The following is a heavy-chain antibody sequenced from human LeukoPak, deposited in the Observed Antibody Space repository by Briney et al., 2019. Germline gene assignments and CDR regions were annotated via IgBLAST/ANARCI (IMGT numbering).Heavy chain of an antibody. D-gene: IGHD3-10*01. CDR3: AKVELRWFGEPPDAFDI. J-gene: IGHJ3*02. Sequence: GGSLRLSCAASGFTFSSYAMSWVRQAPGKGLEWVSAISGSGGSTYYADSVKGRFTISRDNSKNTLYLQMNSLRAEDTAVYYCAKVELRWFGEPPDAFDIWGQGTMVTVSS. CDR2: ISGSGGST. V-gene: IGHV3-23*01. CDR1: GFTFSSYA.